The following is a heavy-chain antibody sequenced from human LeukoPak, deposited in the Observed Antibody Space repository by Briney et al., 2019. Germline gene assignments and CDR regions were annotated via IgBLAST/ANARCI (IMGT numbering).Heavy chain of an antibody. CDR1: GFTVINYA. V-gene: IGHV3-23*01. CDR3: AKAGLYYDSSGYYDEYYFDY. CDR2: IRESSGDT. Sequence: GGSLRLSCAASGFTVINYAMNWVRQAPGKGLEWVSTIRESSGDTYYEDSVKGRFTIYRDISRNTVYLQMNSLRAEDTAVYYCAKAGLYYDSSGYYDEYYFDYWGQGTLVTVSS. J-gene: IGHJ4*02. D-gene: IGHD3-22*01.